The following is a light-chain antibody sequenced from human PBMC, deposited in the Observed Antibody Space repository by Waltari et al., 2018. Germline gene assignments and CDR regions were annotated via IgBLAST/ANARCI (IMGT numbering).Light chain of an antibody. CDR1: SSDVGGYTY. J-gene: IGLJ1*01. Sequence: QSALTQPASVSGSPGQSVTISCTGTSSDVGGYTYVSWYQQHPGKAPKLMIYEVSNRPSGVSNRFSGSKSGNTASLTISGLQAEDEADYYCSSYTSSSHYVFGTGTKVTVL. CDR2: EVS. V-gene: IGLV2-14*01. CDR3: SSYTSSSHYV.